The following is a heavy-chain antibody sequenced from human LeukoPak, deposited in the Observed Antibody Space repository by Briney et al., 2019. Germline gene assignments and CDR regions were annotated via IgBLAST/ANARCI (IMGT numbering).Heavy chain of an antibody. Sequence: SETLSLTCAVYGGSFSGYYWSWIRQPPGKGLEWIGDIYYSGSIKYNPSLKSRVTMSVDTSKNQFSLKLSSVTAADTAIYYCARENPSGYYNRPIDYWGQGTLVTVSS. CDR3: ARENPSGYYNRPIDY. V-gene: IGHV4-59*01. CDR2: IYYSGSI. CDR1: GGSFSGYY. D-gene: IGHD3-22*01. J-gene: IGHJ4*02.